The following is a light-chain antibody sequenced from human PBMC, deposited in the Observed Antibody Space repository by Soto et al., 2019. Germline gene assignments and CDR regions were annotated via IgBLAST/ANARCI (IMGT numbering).Light chain of an antibody. CDR2: SNN. J-gene: IGLJ2*01. CDR1: SSNIGSNT. CDR3: AAWDDSLNGVV. Sequence: QPVLTQPPSASGTPGHRVTISCSGSSSNIGSNTVNWYQQLPGTAPKLLIYSNNQRPSGVPDRFSGSKSGTSASLAISGLQSEDEADYYCAAWDDSLNGVVFGGGTKVTVL. V-gene: IGLV1-44*01.